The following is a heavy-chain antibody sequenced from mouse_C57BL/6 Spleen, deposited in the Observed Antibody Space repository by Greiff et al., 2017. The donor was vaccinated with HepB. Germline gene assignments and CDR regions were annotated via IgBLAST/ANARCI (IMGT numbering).Heavy chain of an antibody. CDR2: IYPGSGST. CDR1: GYTFTSYW. J-gene: IGHJ2*01. D-gene: IGHD2-5*01. CDR3: ARSGYSNSPDY. V-gene: IGHV1-55*01. Sequence: QVQLQQPGAELVKPGASVKMSCKASGYTFTSYWMTWVKQRPGQGLEWIGDIYPGSGSTNYNEKFKSKATLTVDTSSSTAYMQLSSLTSEDSAVYYCARSGYSNSPDYWGQGTTLTVSS.